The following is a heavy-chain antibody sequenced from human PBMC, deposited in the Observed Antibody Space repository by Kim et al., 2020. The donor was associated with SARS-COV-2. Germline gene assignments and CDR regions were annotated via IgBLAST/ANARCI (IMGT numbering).Heavy chain of an antibody. V-gene: IGHV1-69*13. Sequence: SVKVSCKASGGTFSSYAISWVRQAPGQGLEWRGGIIPIFGTENYAQKFQGRVTITADESTSTAYMELSSLRSEDTAVYYCARDSLAYCGGDCYSTLDYWGQGTLVTVSS. D-gene: IGHD2-21*02. CDR3: ARDSLAYCGGDCYSTLDY. CDR1: GGTFSSYA. CDR2: IIPIFGTE. J-gene: IGHJ4*02.